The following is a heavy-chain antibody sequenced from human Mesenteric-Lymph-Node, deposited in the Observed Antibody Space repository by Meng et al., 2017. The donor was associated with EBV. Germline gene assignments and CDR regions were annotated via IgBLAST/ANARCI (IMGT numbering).Heavy chain of an antibody. V-gene: IGHV4-34*02. CDR1: GASFSDYY. D-gene: IGHD3-16*01. J-gene: IGHJ5*02. CDR3: ATLGSFASSIDP. CDR2: VNHGGAT. Sequence: QWKLQQWGAGLLKPSETLSLTCAVYGASFSDYYWTWIRQPPGKGLEWIGEVNHGGATIYNPSLESRVTISIDTSKNQFSLKVTSVTAADTAVYFCATLGSFASSIDPWGQGTLVTVSS.